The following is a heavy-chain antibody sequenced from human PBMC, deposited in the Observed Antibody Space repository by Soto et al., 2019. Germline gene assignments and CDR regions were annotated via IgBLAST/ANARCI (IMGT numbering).Heavy chain of an antibody. CDR3: AKDLFRDLPANRPNNWFDP. J-gene: IGHJ5*02. CDR2: ISGSGGST. V-gene: IGHV3-23*01. CDR1: GFTFSSYA. D-gene: IGHD2-2*01. Sequence: GGSLRLSCAASGFTFSSYALSWVRQAPGKGLEWVSAISGSGGSTYYADSVKGRFTISRDNSKNTLYLQMNSLRAEDTAVYYCAKDLFRDLPANRPNNWFDPWGQGTLVTVSS.